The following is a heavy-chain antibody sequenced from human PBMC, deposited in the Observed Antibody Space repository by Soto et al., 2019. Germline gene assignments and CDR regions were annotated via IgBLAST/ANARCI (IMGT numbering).Heavy chain of an antibody. CDR2: ISTSGTT. D-gene: IGHD6-19*01. CDR3: AREAGPDRWFDP. V-gene: IGHV4-4*07. CDR1: GASISSYF. J-gene: IGHJ5*02. Sequence: SETLSLTCTVSGASISSYFWTWIRQPAGKGLDWIGRISTSGTTNYNPSLKSRVTMSVDTFKNHFSLNLSSVTAADTAVYYCAREAGPDRWFDPWGQGTLVTVSS.